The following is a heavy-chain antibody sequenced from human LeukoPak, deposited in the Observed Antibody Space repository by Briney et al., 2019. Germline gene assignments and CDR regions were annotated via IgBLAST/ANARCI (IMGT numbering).Heavy chain of an antibody. J-gene: IGHJ4*02. D-gene: IGHD3-10*01. CDR2: IYNSVTT. CDR3: ARHGPADSRSYPLDY. Sequence: SETLSLTCTASGGSIRGYYWSWIRQPPGKRLEWIAYIYNSVTTNYNPSLKSRLTISVDTSENQISLKLSSVTAADAAVYYCARHGPADSRSYPLDYWGQGTLVTVSS. CDR1: GGSIRGYY. V-gene: IGHV4-59*08.